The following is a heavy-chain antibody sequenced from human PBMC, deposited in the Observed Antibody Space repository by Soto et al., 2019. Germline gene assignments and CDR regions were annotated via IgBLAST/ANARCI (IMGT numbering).Heavy chain of an antibody. CDR1: GYTFTSYA. Sequence: ASVKVSCKASGYTFTSYAMHWVRQAPGQRLEWMGWINAGNGNTKYSQKFQGRVTITRDTSASTAYMELNSLRAEDTAVYHCAKSRPTYYYDGSGYYVPDYWGQGTLVTVSS. J-gene: IGHJ4*02. D-gene: IGHD3-22*01. CDR2: INAGNGNT. V-gene: IGHV1-3*01. CDR3: AKSRPTYYYDGSGYYVPDY.